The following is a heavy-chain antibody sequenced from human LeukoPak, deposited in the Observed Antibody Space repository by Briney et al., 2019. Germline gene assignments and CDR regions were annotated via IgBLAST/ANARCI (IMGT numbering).Heavy chain of an antibody. CDR3: ARGRGDYYGSSGNWFDP. D-gene: IGHD3-22*01. V-gene: IGHV1-18*01. CDR1: GYTFRSYG. J-gene: IGHJ5*02. CDR2: ISANNGNT. Sequence: GDSVKVSCKGSGYTFRSYGITWVRQAPGQGLEWMGWISANNGNTNYAQKFQGRVTMTTDTSTTTAYMELRSLRSDDTAVYYCARGRGDYYGSSGNWFDPWGQGALVTAAS.